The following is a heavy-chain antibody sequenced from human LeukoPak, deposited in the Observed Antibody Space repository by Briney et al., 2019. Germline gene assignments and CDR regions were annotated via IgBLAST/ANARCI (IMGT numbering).Heavy chain of an antibody. J-gene: IGHJ4*02. Sequence: SETLSLTCAVYGGSFSGYYWRWIRQPPGKGLEWIGEINHSGSTNYNPSLKSRVTISVDTSKNQFSLKLSSVTAADTAVYYCARLYHYDSSGYYHFDYWGQGTLVTVSS. D-gene: IGHD3-22*01. CDR2: INHSGST. CDR3: ARLYHYDSSGYYHFDY. V-gene: IGHV4-34*01. CDR1: GGSFSGYY.